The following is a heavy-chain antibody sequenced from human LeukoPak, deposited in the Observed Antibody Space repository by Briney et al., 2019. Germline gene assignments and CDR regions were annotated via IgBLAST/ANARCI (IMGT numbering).Heavy chain of an antibody. V-gene: IGHV1-18*01. D-gene: IGHD2-2*01. J-gene: IGHJ5*02. Sequence: ASVKVSCKASGYTFTSYGISWVRQAPGQGLEWMGWISAYNGNTNYAQKLQGRVTMTTDTSTSTAYMELSRLTSDDTAVYYCAKGLSTGWFDPWGQGTLVTVSS. CDR2: ISAYNGNT. CDR3: AKGLSTGWFDP. CDR1: GYTFTSYG.